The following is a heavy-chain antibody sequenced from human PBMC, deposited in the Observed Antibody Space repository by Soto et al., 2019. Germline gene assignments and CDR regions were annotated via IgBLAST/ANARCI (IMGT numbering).Heavy chain of an antibody. D-gene: IGHD2-2*01. J-gene: IGHJ4*02. Sequence: SETLSLTCTVSGGSISSGGYYWSWIRQHPGKGLEWIGYIYYSGSTYYNPSLKSRVTISVDTSKNQFSLKLSSVTAADTAVYYCARYHKTYFDYWGQGTLVTVSS. V-gene: IGHV4-31*03. CDR1: GGSISSGGYY. CDR3: ARYHKTYFDY. CDR2: IYYSGST.